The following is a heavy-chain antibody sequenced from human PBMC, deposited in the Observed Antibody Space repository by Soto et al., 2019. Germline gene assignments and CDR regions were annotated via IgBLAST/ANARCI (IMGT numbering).Heavy chain of an antibody. Sequence: PSETLSLTCTVSGGSISSYYWNWIRQPPGKGLEWIGCFYYSGSTKYNPSLKSRVTVSVDTSKNQFSLRLSSVTAADTAVYFCARGYYYDGRVAMGYWGQGALVTVSS. CDR2: FYYSGST. D-gene: IGHD3-22*01. J-gene: IGHJ4*02. V-gene: IGHV4-59*01. CDR1: GGSISSYY. CDR3: ARGYYYDGRVAMGY.